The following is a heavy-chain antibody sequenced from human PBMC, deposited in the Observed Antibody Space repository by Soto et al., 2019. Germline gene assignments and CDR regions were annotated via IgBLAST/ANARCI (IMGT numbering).Heavy chain of an antibody. CDR2: ISSNSGSI. J-gene: IGHJ3*02. CDR1: GLTFDDYA. D-gene: IGHD6-13*01. CDR3: AKGVSSSWLRDGFDI. V-gene: IGHV3-9*01. Sequence: SLSLSCVASGLTFDDYAMDWVRQAPGKGLEWVSGISSNSGSIGYADSVKGRFTISRDNAKNSLYLQMNSLRAEDTALYYCAKGVSSSWLRDGFDIWGQGTMVTVSS.